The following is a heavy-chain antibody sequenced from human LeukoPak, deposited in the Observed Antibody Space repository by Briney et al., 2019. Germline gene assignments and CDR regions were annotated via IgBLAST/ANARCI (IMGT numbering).Heavy chain of an antibody. CDR2: ISSNGGIT. CDR3: ARAYEDTLTGYYGDY. Sequence: GGSLRLSCAASGFTFSSYPMYWVRQAPGKGLEYVSAISSNGGITYYANSVKGRFTISRDNSKNTLYLQMGSLRAEDMAVYYCARAYEDTLTGYYGDYWGQGTLVTVSS. CDR1: GFTFSSYP. J-gene: IGHJ4*02. V-gene: IGHV3-64*01. D-gene: IGHD3-9*01.